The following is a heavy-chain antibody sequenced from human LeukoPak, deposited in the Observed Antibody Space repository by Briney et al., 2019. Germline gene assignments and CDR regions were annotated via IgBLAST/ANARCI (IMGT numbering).Heavy chain of an antibody. V-gene: IGHV3-53*01. D-gene: IGHD6-13*01. CDR1: GFSVSHNY. Sequence: GGSLRLSCTASGFSVSHNYMNWVRQAPGKGLEWVALIYSGGNTNYAHSVKGRFTISRDNSKNTLYLQMSSLRVEDTAVYYCTRDTPGIAASVSGGWGQGTLVTVSS. CDR2: IYSGGNT. CDR3: TRDTPGIAASVSGG. J-gene: IGHJ4*02.